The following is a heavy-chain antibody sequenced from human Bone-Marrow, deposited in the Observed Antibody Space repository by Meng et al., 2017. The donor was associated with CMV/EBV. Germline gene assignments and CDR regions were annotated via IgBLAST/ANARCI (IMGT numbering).Heavy chain of an antibody. V-gene: IGHV1-69*05. CDR2: IIPIFGTA. CDR1: GGTFSSYA. J-gene: IGHJ4*02. Sequence: SVKVSCKASGGTFSSYAISWVRQAPGQGLEWMGGIIPIFGTANYAQKFQGRVTITTDESTSTAYMELSSLRSEDTAVYYCAREGVEMATIAQPYFDYWGQGTLVTGSS. D-gene: IGHD5-24*01. CDR3: AREGVEMATIAQPYFDY.